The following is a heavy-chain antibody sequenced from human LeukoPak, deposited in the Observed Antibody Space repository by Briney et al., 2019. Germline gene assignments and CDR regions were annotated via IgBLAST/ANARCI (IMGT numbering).Heavy chain of an antibody. CDR3: ARDPTSSWAPDNWFDP. J-gene: IGHJ5*02. CDR2: IYYSGST. D-gene: IGHD6-13*01. CDR1: GGSISSSSYY. Sequence: SETLSLTCTVSGGSISSSSYYWGWIRQPPGKGLEWIGSIYYSGSTNYNPSLKSRVTISVDTSKDQFSLKLSSVTAADTAVYYCARDPTSSWAPDNWFDPWGQGTLVTVSS. V-gene: IGHV4-39*07.